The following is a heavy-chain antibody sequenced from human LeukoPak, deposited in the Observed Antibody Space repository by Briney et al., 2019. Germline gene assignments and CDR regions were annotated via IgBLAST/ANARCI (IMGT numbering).Heavy chain of an antibody. Sequence: PSETLSLTCTVSGGSISSGGYYWNWIRQHPGKGLEWIGYIYYSGSTYYNPSLKSRVTISVDTSKNQFSLKLSSVTAADTAVYYCARSPGDVEQAAFDYWGQGTLVTVSS. J-gene: IGHJ4*02. CDR1: GGSISSGGYY. CDR2: IYYSGST. D-gene: IGHD3-10*01. CDR3: ARSPGDVEQAAFDY. V-gene: IGHV4-31*03.